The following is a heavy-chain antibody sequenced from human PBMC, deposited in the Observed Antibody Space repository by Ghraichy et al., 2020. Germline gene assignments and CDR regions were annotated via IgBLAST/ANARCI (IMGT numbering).Heavy chain of an antibody. Sequence: SQTPSLTCAISGDSVSSNSASWNWIRQSPSRGLEWLGRTYYRSKWYTDYAVSVKSRITINPDTSKNQFYLQVNSVTPEDTAVYYCGSGVGSIEYWGQGTLVTVSS. V-gene: IGHV6-1*01. J-gene: IGHJ4*02. CDR2: TYYRSKWYT. CDR1: GDSVSSNSAS. CDR3: GSGVGSIEY. D-gene: IGHD3-10*01.